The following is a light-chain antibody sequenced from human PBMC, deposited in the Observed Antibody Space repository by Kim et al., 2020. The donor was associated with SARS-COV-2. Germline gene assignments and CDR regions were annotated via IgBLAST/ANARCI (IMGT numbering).Light chain of an antibody. Sequence: SYELTQPPSVSVSPGQTASVSCSGDKLGETFASWYQQKTGQAPVVVIYQDSQRPSGIPDRFSGSSSGNTATLTISGALAMDEADYYCQAWDSTTVIFGGGTQLTVL. V-gene: IGLV3-1*01. CDR2: QDS. J-gene: IGLJ2*01. CDR3: QAWDSTTVI. CDR1: KLGETF.